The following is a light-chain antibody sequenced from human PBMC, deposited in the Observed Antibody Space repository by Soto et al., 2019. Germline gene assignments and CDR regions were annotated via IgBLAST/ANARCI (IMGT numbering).Light chain of an antibody. CDR1: SGHSSYA. CDR3: QTWGTGVV. V-gene: IGLV4-69*01. Sequence: VLTQSPSASASLGASVQLTCTLSSGHSSYAIAWHQQQPEKGPRYLMKLNSDGSHSKGDGIPDRFSGSSSGAERYLTISSLQSEDEADYYCQTWGTGVVFGGGTKLTVL. CDR2: LNSDGSH. J-gene: IGLJ2*01.